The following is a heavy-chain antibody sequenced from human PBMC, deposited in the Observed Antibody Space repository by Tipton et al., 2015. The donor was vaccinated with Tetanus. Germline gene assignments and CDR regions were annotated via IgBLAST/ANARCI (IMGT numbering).Heavy chain of an antibody. CDR2: IDPNSGGT. Sequence: QLVQSGAEVKEPGASVKVSCKASGYTFTGYYMYWVRQAPGQGLEWMGWIDPNSGGTVYAQKFQGRVTMTRDTSISTAYMGLRSLRSDDTAVYYCARDRGDYIYYGMDVWGPGTTVTVS. CDR1: GYTFTGYY. D-gene: IGHD3-22*01. J-gene: IGHJ6*02. CDR3: ARDRGDYIYYGMDV. V-gene: IGHV1-2*02.